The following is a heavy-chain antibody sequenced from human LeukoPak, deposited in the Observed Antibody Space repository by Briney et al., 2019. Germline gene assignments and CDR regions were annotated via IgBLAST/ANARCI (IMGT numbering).Heavy chain of an antibody. CDR3: AKWGDFDILTGYYVSDF. D-gene: IGHD3-9*01. J-gene: IGHJ4*02. Sequence: GGSLRLSCVASGFTFSNYAMSWVRQAPGKRLEWVSAVTGRGGRTNYADSVKGRFTISRDNSRNTLFLQMNSLRAEDTAIYYCAKWGDFDILTGYYVSDFWGQGTLVTVSS. V-gene: IGHV3-23*01. CDR2: VTGRGGRT. CDR1: GFTFSNYA.